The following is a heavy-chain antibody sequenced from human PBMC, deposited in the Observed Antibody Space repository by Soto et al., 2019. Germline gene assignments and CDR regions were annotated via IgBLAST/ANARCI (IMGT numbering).Heavy chain of an antibody. CDR1: GFSLSTDGVG. CDR2: IYWDDDK. V-gene: IGHV2-5*02. D-gene: IGHD3-3*01. CDR3: AHRRSVARIFDY. J-gene: IGHJ4*02. Sequence: QITLKESGPTLVKPTQTLTLTCTFSGFSLSTDGVGVGWIRQPPEKALEWLALIYWDDDKRYSPSLKSRLTVTKDTSKNQVVLTMTNMDPVDTATYYCAHRRSVARIFDYWGQGTLVTVSS.